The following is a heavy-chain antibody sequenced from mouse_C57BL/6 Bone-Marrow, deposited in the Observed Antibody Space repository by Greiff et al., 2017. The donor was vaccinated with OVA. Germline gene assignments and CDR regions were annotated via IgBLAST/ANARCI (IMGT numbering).Heavy chain of an antibody. CDR3: ARVYDGYHPFYAMDY. V-gene: IGHV2-9-1*01. Sequence: VQLKESGPGLVAPSQSLSITCTVSGFSLTSYAISWVHQPPGKGLEWLGVIWTGGGTNYNSALKSRLSISKDNSKSQVFLKMNSLQTDDTARYYCARVYDGYHPFYAMDYWGQGTSVTVSS. CDR1: GFSLTSYA. CDR2: IWTGGGT. J-gene: IGHJ4*01. D-gene: IGHD2-3*01.